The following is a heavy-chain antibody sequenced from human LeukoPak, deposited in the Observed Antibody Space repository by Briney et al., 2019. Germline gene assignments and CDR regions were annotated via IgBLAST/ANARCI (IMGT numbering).Heavy chain of an antibody. Sequence: PSETLSLTCTVSGGPVSSGNYYWSWIRQPPGRGLEWIGYISYSGSTNYNPSLKSRVTISVDTSKNQFSLKLSSVTAADTAVYYCATDRNQLWFDYWGQGTLVTVSS. CDR2: ISYSGST. V-gene: IGHV4-61*01. D-gene: IGHD1-14*01. CDR1: GGPVSSGNYY. J-gene: IGHJ4*02. CDR3: ATDRNQLWFDY.